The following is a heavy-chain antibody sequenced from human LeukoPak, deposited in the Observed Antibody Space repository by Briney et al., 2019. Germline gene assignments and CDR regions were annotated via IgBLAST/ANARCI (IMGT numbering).Heavy chain of an antibody. J-gene: IGHJ4*02. V-gene: IGHV4-31*03. D-gene: IGHD5-24*01. Sequence: SEPLSLTCTVSGGSISSGGYYWSWIRQHPGKGLEWIGYIYYSGSTYYNPSLKSRLTISVDTSKNQFSLKLSSVSAADPAVYYCARGGGDVYNVFDYWGQGTLVTVSS. CDR1: GGSISSGGYY. CDR3: ARGGGDVYNVFDY. CDR2: IYYSGST.